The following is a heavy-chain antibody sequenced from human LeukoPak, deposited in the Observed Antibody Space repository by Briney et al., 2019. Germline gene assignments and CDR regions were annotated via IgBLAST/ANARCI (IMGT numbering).Heavy chain of an antibody. Sequence: ASETLSLTCTVSGVSIISGGYYWGWLRQPPGKGLEWIGYIYDSGSTYYNPSLKSRVTISVDRSKNQFSLKLSDVTAADTGVYYCARVQSGGLLYFDYWGQGTLVTVSS. J-gene: IGHJ4*02. CDR1: GVSIISGGYY. CDR2: IYDSGST. D-gene: IGHD3-16*01. V-gene: IGHV4-30-2*01. CDR3: ARVQSGGLLYFDY.